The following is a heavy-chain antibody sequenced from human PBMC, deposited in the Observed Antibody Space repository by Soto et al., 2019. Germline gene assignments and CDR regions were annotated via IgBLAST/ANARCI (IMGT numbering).Heavy chain of an antibody. J-gene: IGHJ4*02. CDR2: IFHSGST. CDR3: ARVPGIVGVPHFAY. D-gene: IGHD1-26*01. CDR1: GDSISSSNW. Sequence: SETLSLTCAVSGDSISSSNWWSWVRQPPGKGLEWIGEIFHSGSTNYNPSLKSRVTISVDKSKNQFSLRLSSVTAADTAVYYYARVPGIVGVPHFAYGGQGTLFPVSS. V-gene: IGHV4-4*02.